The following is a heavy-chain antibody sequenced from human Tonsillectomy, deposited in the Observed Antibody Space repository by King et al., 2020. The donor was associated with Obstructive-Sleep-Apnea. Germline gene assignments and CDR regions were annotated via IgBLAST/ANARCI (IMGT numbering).Heavy chain of an antibody. CDR3: AKDRYCTGGSCYSWDWFDP. Sequence: VQLVESGGGLVQPGGSLRLSCAASGFTFSSYAMSWVRQAPGKGLEWVSAISGSGGSTCCADSVKGRFTISRDNSKNTLYLQMNSLRAEDTAVYYCAKDRYCTGGSCYSWDWFDPWGQGTLVTVSS. J-gene: IGHJ5*02. CDR1: GFTFSSYA. D-gene: IGHD2-15*01. CDR2: ISGSGGST. V-gene: IGHV3-23*04.